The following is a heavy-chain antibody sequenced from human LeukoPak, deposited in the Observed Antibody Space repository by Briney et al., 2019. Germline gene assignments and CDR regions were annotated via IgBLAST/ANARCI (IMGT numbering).Heavy chain of an antibody. CDR1: GDSISGTSYF. J-gene: IGHJ3*02. Sequence: PSETLSLTCTVSGDSISGTSYFWGWVRQPPGVGLEWIGTIYYSGSTYYNPSLKSRVTISVDTSKNQFSLKLSSLTAADTAVYYCARPTIALLAFDIWGQGTMVTVSS. V-gene: IGHV4-39*07. CDR3: ARPTIALLAFDI. CDR2: IYYSGST. D-gene: IGHD5-24*01.